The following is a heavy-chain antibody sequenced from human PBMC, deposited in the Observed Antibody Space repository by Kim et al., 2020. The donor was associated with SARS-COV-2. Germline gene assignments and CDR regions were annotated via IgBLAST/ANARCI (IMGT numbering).Heavy chain of an antibody. J-gene: IGHJ4*02. D-gene: IGHD4-17*01. CDR3: ARDDYADKGLGFDY. CDR2: IYYTGST. Sequence: SETLSLTCTVSGGSISTYYWNWIRQPPGQGLEWIGHIYYTGSTKYNSYLNSRVTMSVDTSRNQFSLSLTSVTPADTAKYYCARDDYADKGLGFDYWGQGILATVSS. CDR1: GGSISTYY. V-gene: IGHV4-59*01.